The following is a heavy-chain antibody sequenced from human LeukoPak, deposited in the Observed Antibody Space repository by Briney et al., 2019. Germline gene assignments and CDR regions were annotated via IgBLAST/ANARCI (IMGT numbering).Heavy chain of an antibody. CDR3: ARDLRGGWYYFDY. J-gene: IGHJ4*02. CDR2: IYYSGST. CDR1: GGSMSGYF. D-gene: IGHD6-19*01. Sequence: PSETLSLTCTVSGGSMSGYFWSWIRQPPGKGLEWIGHIYYSGSTNYNPSLKSRVTISVDTSNNPFSLRLTTVTAADTAVYYCARDLRGGWYYFDYWGQGTLVTVSS. V-gene: IGHV4-59*12.